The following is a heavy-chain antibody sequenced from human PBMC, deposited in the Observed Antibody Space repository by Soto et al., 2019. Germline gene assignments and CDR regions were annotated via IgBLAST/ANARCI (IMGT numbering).Heavy chain of an antibody. CDR3: ARTPGPEVAASVEYYYSCGMDV. D-gene: IGHD2-15*01. Sequence: GESLKISCEASGYSFTSYWIGWVRQMPGKGLEWMGIIHSGDSDTKYSPSFQGQVTISVDKSITTAYLQWSSLKASDTAMYYCARTPGPEVAASVEYYYSCGMDVWGQGTTVTVSS. CDR2: IHSGDSDT. CDR1: GYSFTSYW. J-gene: IGHJ6*02. V-gene: IGHV5-51*01.